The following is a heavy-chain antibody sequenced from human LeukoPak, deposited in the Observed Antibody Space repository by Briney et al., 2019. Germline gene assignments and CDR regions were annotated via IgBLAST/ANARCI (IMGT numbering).Heavy chain of an antibody. V-gene: IGHV7-4-1*02. CDR1: GYTFISYA. CDR2: INTNTGNP. Sequence: ASVKASCKASGYTFISYAMNWVRQAPGQGLEWMGWINTNTGNPTYAQDFTGRFVFSLDTSVRTTYLQISSLKAEDTAVYYCARAYNYDSSVYDYWGQGTLVTVSS. J-gene: IGHJ4*02. CDR3: ARAYNYDSSVYDY. D-gene: IGHD3-22*01.